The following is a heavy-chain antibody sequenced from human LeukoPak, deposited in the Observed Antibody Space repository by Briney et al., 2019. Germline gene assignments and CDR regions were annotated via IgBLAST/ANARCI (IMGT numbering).Heavy chain of an antibody. J-gene: IGHJ6*03. V-gene: IGHV4-59*01. CDR2: IYYSGST. CDR1: GGSISGYY. CDR3: ARMPVTIQNYYYYMDV. Sequence: SETLSLTCSVSGGSISGYYWNWIRQPPGKRLEFIGYIYYSGSTNYNPSLKSRVTISVDTSKNQFSLKLSSVTAADTAVYYCARMPVTIQNYYYYMDVWGQGTLVTVSS. D-gene: IGHD4-11*01.